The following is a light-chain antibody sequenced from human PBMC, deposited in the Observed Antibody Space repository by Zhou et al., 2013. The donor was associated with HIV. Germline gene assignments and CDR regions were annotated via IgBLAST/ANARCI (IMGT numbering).Light chain of an antibody. V-gene: IGKV1-39*01. J-gene: IGKJ2*01. CDR2: AAS. Sequence: DVQMTQSPSSLSASLGDRVTITCRASQTISSYLNWYQQKPGRAPNLLIYAASNLQSGVPSRFSGRGSGTVFTLTISGLRPEDFATYFCQQSYSVPPTFGQGTKLEI. CDR1: QTISSY. CDR3: QQSYSVPPT.